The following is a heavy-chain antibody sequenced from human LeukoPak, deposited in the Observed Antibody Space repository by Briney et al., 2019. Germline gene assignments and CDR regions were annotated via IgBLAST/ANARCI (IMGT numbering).Heavy chain of an antibody. Sequence: PGGSLRLSCAASGFTVNSNYMNWVRQAPGKGLEWASVLYSDGRTYYAASVKGRFTISRDTSKNTLYLQVNSLRAEDTAVYYCARGGGYYPIDYWGQGTLVTVSS. CDR3: ARGGGYYPIDY. V-gene: IGHV3-53*01. CDR2: LYSDGRT. CDR1: GFTVNSNY. J-gene: IGHJ4*02. D-gene: IGHD2-15*01.